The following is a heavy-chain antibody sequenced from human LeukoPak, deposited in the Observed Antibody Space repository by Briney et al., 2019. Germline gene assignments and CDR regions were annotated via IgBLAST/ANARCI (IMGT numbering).Heavy chain of an antibody. V-gene: IGHV1-69*13. D-gene: IGHD3-9*01. J-gene: IGHJ5*02. Sequence: GASVKVSCKASGGTFSSYAISWVRQAPGQGLEWMGGIIPIFGTANYAQKFQGRVTITADESTSTAYMELSSLRSEDTAVYYRAREAYYDILTGWDDWFDPWGQGTLVTVSS. CDR3: AREAYYDILTGWDDWFDP. CDR1: GGTFSSYA. CDR2: IIPIFGTA.